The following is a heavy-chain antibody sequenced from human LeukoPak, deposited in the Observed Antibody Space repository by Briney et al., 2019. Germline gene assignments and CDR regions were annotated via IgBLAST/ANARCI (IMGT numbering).Heavy chain of an antibody. J-gene: IGHJ3*02. D-gene: IGHD5-24*01. Sequence: PSETLSLTCTVSGGSISSGGYYWSWIRQHPGEGLEWIGYIYYSGSTYYNPSLKSRVTISVDTSKNQFSLKLSSVTAADTAVYYCARDFIRMATIHDAFDIWGQGTMVTVSS. V-gene: IGHV4-31*03. CDR3: ARDFIRMATIHDAFDI. CDR1: GGSISSGGYY. CDR2: IYYSGST.